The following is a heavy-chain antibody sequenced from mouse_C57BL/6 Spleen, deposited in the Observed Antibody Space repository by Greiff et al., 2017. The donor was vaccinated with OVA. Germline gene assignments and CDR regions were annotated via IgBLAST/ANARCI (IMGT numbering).Heavy chain of an antibody. D-gene: IGHD1-1*01. CDR3: ANYYGSSYVEGTVGAMGY. CDR1: GYTFTSYW. CDR2: IHPNSGST. V-gene: IGHV1-64*01. Sequence: QVQLQQPGAELVKPGASVKLSCKASGYTFTSYWMHWVKQRPGQGLEWIGMIHPNSGSTNYNEKFKSKATLTVDKSSSTAYMQLSSLTSEDSAVYYCANYYGSSYVEGTVGAMGYWGQGTSVTVSS. J-gene: IGHJ4*01.